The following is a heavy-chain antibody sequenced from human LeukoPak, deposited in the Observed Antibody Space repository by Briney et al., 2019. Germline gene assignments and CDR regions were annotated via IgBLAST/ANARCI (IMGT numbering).Heavy chain of an antibody. V-gene: IGHV4-30-4*07. Sequence: SETLSLTCAVSGGSISSGGYSWSWIRQPPGKGLEWIGYIYYSGSTYYNPSLKSRVTISVDTSKNQFSLKLSSVTAADTAVYYCATGGRFGDYSAWFDPWGQGTLVTVSS. CDR2: IYYSGST. CDR3: ATGGRFGDYSAWFDP. J-gene: IGHJ5*02. D-gene: IGHD4-17*01. CDR1: GGSISSGGYS.